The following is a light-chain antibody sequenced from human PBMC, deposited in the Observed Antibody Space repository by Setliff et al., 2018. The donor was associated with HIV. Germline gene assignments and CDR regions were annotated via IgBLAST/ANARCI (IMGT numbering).Light chain of an antibody. CDR3: CSYTGSSTYV. J-gene: IGLJ1*01. V-gene: IGLV2-23*02. Sequence: QSALTQPASVSGSPGQSITISCTGTSSDVGSYNLVSWFQQNPGKAPRFMIYEVSKRPSGVSNRFSGSKSGNTASLTISGLQAEDEADYYCCSYTGSSTYVFGSVIKVTVL. CDR1: SSDVGSYNL. CDR2: EVS.